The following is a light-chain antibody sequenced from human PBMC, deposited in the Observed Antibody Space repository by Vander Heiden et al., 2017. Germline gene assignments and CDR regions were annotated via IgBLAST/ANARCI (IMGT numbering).Light chain of an antibody. CDR3: QQYYGWAPLT. Sequence: EIVMTQSPATLSLSPGERATLSCRASQSVSSSYASYQQQPRHPPPLLLYGASTSAAGIPAEFSSSRSATESTLPISSLLYEDYAVYYCQQYYGWAPLTFGQGTKVEIK. CDR1: QSVSSS. J-gene: IGKJ1*01. CDR2: GAS. V-gene: IGKV3-15*01.